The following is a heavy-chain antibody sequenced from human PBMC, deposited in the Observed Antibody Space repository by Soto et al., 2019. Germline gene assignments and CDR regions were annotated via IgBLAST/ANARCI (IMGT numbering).Heavy chain of an antibody. CDR3: ARYSSTTNYYYGMAV. CDR1: GFTFSNYG. CDR2: ISNDGSNE. D-gene: IGHD6-13*01. Sequence: QVQLVESGGGVVQPGRSLRLSCAASGFTFSNYGMHWVRQAPGKGLEWLAVISNDGSNENYADSVKGRFTISRDNSKNMVYLQTNSLRAKDRAVYYCARYSSTTNYYYGMAVWGQGTTVTVTS. J-gene: IGHJ6*02. V-gene: IGHV3-30*03.